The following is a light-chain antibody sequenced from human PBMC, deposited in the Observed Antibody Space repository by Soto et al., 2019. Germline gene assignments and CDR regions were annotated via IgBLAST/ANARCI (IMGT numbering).Light chain of an antibody. V-gene: IGKV3-20*01. CDR1: QSVSSSY. J-gene: IGKJ1*01. CDR3: QQYKT. CDR2: GAS. Sequence: IVFVRIPGTLSLSPGERSTLSCRASQSVSSSYLAWYQQKPGQAPRLLIYGASSRATGIPDRFSGSGSGTDFTLTISRLEPEDFAVYYCQQYKTFGQGTKVDIK.